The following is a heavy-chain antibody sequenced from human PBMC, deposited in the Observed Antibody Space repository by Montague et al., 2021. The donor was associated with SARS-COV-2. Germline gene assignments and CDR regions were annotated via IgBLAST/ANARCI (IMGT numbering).Heavy chain of an antibody. D-gene: IGHD4-17*01. J-gene: IGHJ4*02. Sequence: CAISGDSVWGKEVSWSWIRHSPSRHPRGQGRTRFRSKRTSDYATXVEGRISIEPDTATNQFVLHLRSVSPEDTGVYYCVRDTGSAQAGFDAWGQGTMVTVSS. CDR1: GDSVWGKEVS. CDR2: TRFRSKRTS. CDR3: VRDTGSAQAGFDA. V-gene: IGHV6-1*01.